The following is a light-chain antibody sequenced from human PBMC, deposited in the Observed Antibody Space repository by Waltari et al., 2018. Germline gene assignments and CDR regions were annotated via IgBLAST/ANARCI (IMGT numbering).Light chain of an antibody. Sequence: QSALTQPRSVSGSPGQSVTISCTETSSALGDYDYVSWYQSHPGKAPKLIIYDVRHRPSGVPDLFSGSKSGKTASLTISGLQAEDEGVYYCCSYAGSYTSAVFSGGTKLTVL. CDR2: DVR. CDR1: SSALGDYDY. CDR3: CSYAGSYTSAV. J-gene: IGLJ2*01. V-gene: IGLV2-11*01.